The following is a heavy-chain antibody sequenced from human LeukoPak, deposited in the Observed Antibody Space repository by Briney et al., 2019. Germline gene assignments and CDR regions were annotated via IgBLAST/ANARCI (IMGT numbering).Heavy chain of an antibody. Sequence: SVKVSCKASGGTFSIYAISWVRQAPGQGLEWMGGIIPIFGTANYAQKFQGRVTITTDESTSTAYMELSSLRSEDTAVYYCAREGIAAADSYMDVWGKGTTVTVSS. CDR1: GGTFSIYA. CDR3: AREGIAAADSYMDV. D-gene: IGHD6-13*01. J-gene: IGHJ6*03. V-gene: IGHV1-69*05. CDR2: IIPIFGTA.